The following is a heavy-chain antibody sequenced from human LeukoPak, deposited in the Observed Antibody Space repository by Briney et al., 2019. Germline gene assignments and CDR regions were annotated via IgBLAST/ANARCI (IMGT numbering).Heavy chain of an antibody. Sequence: TGGSLRLSCAASTFTFSGYSMTWVRQAPGKGLEWVSYISESTSHIYYADSVKGRFTISRDNAKNSLYLQMNSLRAEDTAIYYCARDRAVKARIGGMDVWGQGTTVIVSS. J-gene: IGHJ6*02. D-gene: IGHD5-12*01. CDR2: ISESTSHI. CDR1: TFTFSGYS. CDR3: ARDRAVKARIGGMDV. V-gene: IGHV3-21*06.